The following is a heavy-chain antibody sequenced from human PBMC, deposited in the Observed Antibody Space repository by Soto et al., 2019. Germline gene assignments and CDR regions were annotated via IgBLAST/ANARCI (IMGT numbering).Heavy chain of an antibody. Sequence: PGGSLRLSCAASGFTFRTYGMHWVRQAPGKGLEWVAIFWYDGSNKYYAESVKGRFTISRGNSKNTLYLQMNSLRAEDTAVYYCARDGTFGAKGGSLDIWGQGTMVTVSS. CDR1: GFTFRTYG. J-gene: IGHJ3*02. V-gene: IGHV3-33*01. D-gene: IGHD3-16*01. CDR3: ARDGTFGAKGGSLDI. CDR2: FWYDGSNK.